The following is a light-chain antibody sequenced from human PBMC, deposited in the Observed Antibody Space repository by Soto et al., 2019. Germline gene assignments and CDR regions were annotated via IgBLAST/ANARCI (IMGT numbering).Light chain of an antibody. CDR2: EVT. CDR3: SSYTSSSTWV. Sequence: QSALTQPASVSGSPGQSISISCTGTSSDVGGYNYVSWYQQHPGQAPRLMIYEVTNRPSGVSNRFSGSKSGNTASLTISGLQAEDEADYYCSSYTSSSTWVFGGGTKLTVL. J-gene: IGLJ3*02. CDR1: SSDVGGYNY. V-gene: IGLV2-14*01.